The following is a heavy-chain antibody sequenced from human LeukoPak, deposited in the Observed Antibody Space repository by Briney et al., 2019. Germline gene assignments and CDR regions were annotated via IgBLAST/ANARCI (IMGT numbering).Heavy chain of an antibody. CDR1: GGSMSHYY. CDR2: IYSGGTT. V-gene: IGHV4-59*08. J-gene: IGHJ4*02. CDR3: ARHPNDYYDSSVTVFDY. D-gene: IGHD3-22*01. Sequence: SSETLSLTCTVSGGSMSHYYWSWIRQPPGKGLEWVGCIYSGGTTDYNPSLKSRVTISVDTSKNQFSLKLSSVTAADTAVYYCARHPNDYYDSSVTVFDYWGQGTLVTVSS.